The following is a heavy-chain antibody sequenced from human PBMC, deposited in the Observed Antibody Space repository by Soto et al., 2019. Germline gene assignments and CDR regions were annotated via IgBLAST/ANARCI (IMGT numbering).Heavy chain of an antibody. V-gene: IGHV3-30-3*01. D-gene: IGHD3-3*01. CDR3: ARAAGFFDSYYYYGMDV. J-gene: IGHJ6*02. CDR2: ISYYGSNK. Sequence: QVQLVESGGGVVQPGRSLRLSCAASGFTFSSYAMHWVRQAPGKGLEWVAVISYYGSNKYYADSVKGRFTISRDNSKNTLYLQMNSLRAEDTAVYYCARAAGFFDSYYYYGMDVWGQGTTVTVSS. CDR1: GFTFSSYA.